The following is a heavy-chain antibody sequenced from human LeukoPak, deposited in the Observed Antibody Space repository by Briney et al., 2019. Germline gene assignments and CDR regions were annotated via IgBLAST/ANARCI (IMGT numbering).Heavy chain of an antibody. CDR1: GFTFSSYA. CDR3: AKDNTMIVTLDYYYMDV. CDR2: ISGSGGST. D-gene: IGHD3-22*01. Sequence: GGSLRLSCAASGFTFSSYAMSWVRQAPGKGLEWVSAISGSGGSTYYADSVKGRFTISRDNSKNTLYLQMNSLRAEDTAVYYCAKDNTMIVTLDYYYMDVWGKGTTVTVSS. V-gene: IGHV3-23*01. J-gene: IGHJ6*03.